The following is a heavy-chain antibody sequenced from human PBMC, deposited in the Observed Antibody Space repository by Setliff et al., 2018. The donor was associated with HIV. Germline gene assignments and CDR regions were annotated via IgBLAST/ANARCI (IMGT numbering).Heavy chain of an antibody. CDR1: GGSVTDYF. CDR3: ARGHTWNYYGGDYFDY. V-gene: IGHV4-59*02. J-gene: IGHJ4*02. CDR2: IYSSGNT. D-gene: IGHD1-7*01. Sequence: SETLSLTCTVSGGSVTDYFWNWIRQPPGKGLEWIGYIYSSGNTNYNPSLKSRVSISLDTSKNQFSLRLSSVTATDTAVYYCARGHTWNYYGGDYFDYWGQGSLVTVSS.